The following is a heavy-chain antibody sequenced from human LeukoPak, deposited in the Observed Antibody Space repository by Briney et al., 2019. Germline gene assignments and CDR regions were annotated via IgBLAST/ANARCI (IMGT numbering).Heavy chain of an antibody. D-gene: IGHD3-22*01. V-gene: IGHV3-7*01. Sequence: PGGSLRLSCAASGFTFSSYVMSWVRQAPGKGLEWVANIKEDGSEKYYVDSVMGRFTTSRDNAKNSQYLEMNSLRAEDTAVYYCARGRFNYDSTGYSSFYHWGQGTLVTVSS. CDR2: IKEDGSEK. J-gene: IGHJ4*02. CDR3: ARGRFNYDSTGYSSFYH. CDR1: GFTFSSYV.